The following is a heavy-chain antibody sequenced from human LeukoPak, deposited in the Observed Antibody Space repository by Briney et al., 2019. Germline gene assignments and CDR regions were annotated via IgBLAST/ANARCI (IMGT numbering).Heavy chain of an antibody. J-gene: IGHJ4*02. V-gene: IGHV3-74*01. CDR3: ARELPRKVTLDY. CDR1: GFTFSTYE. CDR2: INADGSRT. D-gene: IGHD2-21*02. Sequence: PGGSLRLSCAASGFTFSTYEMHWVRQAPGKGLVWVSRINADGSRTGYADSVKGRFTFSRDNARNTLYLQMNSLRAEDTAVYYCARELPRKVTLDYWGQGTLVTVSS.